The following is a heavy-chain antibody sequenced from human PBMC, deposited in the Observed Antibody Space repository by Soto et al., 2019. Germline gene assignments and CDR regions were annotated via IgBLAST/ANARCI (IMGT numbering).Heavy chain of an antibody. J-gene: IGHJ6*03. V-gene: IGHV3-21*01. CDR2: ISSSSSYI. CDR3: AREGIYYYYYYMDV. D-gene: IGHD2-15*01. Sequence: GGSLRLSCAASGFTFSSYSMNWVRQAPGKGLEWVSSISSSSSYIYYADSVKGRFTISRDNAKNSLYLQMNSLRAEDTAVYYCAREGIYYYYYYMDVWGKGTTVTVSS. CDR1: GFTFSSYS.